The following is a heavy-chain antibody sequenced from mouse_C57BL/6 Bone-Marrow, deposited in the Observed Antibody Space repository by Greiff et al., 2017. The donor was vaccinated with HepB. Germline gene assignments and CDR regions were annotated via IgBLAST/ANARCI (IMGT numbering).Heavy chain of an antibody. Sequence: QVQLKESGAELVRPGASVKLSCKASGYTFTDYYINWVKQRPGQGLEWIARIYPGSGNTYYNEKFKGKATLTAEKSSSTAYMQLSSLTSEDSAVYFCARYYYGSSFAYWGQGTLVTVAA. CDR1: GYTFTDYY. CDR3: ARYYYGSSFAY. V-gene: IGHV1-76*01. D-gene: IGHD1-1*01. CDR2: IYPGSGNT. J-gene: IGHJ3*01.